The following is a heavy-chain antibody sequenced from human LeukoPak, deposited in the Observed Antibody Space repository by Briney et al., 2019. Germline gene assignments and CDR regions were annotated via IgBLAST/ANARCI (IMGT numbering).Heavy chain of an antibody. Sequence: ASVKVSCKASGYTFTGYYMHWVRQAPGQGLEWMGWINPNSGGTNYAQKFQGRVTMTRDTSISTAYMELSRLRSDDTAVYYCARLVRVTTNWFDPWGQGTLVTVSS. J-gene: IGHJ5*02. V-gene: IGHV1-2*02. CDR2: INPNSGGT. CDR3: ARLVRVTTNWFDP. D-gene: IGHD2-21*02. CDR1: GYTFTGYY.